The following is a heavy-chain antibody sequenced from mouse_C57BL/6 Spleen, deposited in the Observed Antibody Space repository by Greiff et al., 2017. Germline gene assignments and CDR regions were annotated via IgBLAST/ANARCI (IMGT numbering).Heavy chain of an antibody. CDR1: GYTFTDYN. D-gene: IGHD1-1*01. CDR3: ARRGTTVRAWFAY. J-gene: IGHJ3*01. V-gene: IGHV1-18*01. Sequence: VQLQQSGPELVKPGASVKIPCKASGYTFTDYNMDWVKQSHGKSLEWIGDINPNNGGTIYNQKFKGKATLTVDKSSSTAYMELRSLTSEDTAVYYCARRGTTVRAWFAYWGQGTLVTVSA. CDR2: INPNNGGT.